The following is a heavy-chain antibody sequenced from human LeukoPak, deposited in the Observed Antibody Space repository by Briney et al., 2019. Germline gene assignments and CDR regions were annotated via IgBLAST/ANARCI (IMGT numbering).Heavy chain of an antibody. D-gene: IGHD5-18*01. V-gene: IGHV4-4*07. CDR3: ARAGAMVFSGP. Sequence: PSETLSLTCTVSGGSISSYYWSWLRQPAGKGLEWIGRIYTSGGTNYNPSLKSRVTISVDTSKNQFSLKLSSVTAADTAVYYCARAGAMVFSGPWGQGTLVTVSS. CDR2: IYTSGGT. J-gene: IGHJ5*02. CDR1: GGSISSYY.